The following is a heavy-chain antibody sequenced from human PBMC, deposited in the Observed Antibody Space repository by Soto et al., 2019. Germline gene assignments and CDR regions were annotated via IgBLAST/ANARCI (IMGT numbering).Heavy chain of an antibody. CDR1: EFIFRGYG. J-gene: IGHJ4*02. V-gene: IGHV3-30*02. Sequence: QVHLVQSGGGVVQPGGSLRLSCVVPEFIFRGYGMHWVRQAPGNGLEWVAIIRFDGRNIYYADSVKGRFAVSRDNSKNTVFLQMDSLRAEDTAVYYCARDGIGGTVFRGYLDYWGQGTLVTVSS. CDR2: IRFDGRNI. CDR3: ARDGIGGTVFRGYLDY. D-gene: IGHD1-7*01.